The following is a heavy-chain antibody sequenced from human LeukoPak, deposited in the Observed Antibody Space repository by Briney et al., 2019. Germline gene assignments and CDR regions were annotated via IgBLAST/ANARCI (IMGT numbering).Heavy chain of an antibody. CDR1: GFTVSSNY. J-gene: IGHJ4*02. V-gene: IGHV3-53*01. CDR3: ARALRPFDFDY. Sequence: PGGSLRLSCAASGFTVSSNYMSWVRQAPGKGLEWVSVIYSGGSTYYADSVKGRFTISRDNSKNTLYLQMNSLRAEDTAVYYCARALRPFDFDYWGQGTLVTVSS. D-gene: IGHD2/OR15-2a*01. CDR2: IYSGGST.